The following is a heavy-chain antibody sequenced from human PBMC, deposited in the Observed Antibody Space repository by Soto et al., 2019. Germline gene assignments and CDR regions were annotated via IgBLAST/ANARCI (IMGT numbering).Heavy chain of an antibody. CDR3: ARDGTDGYNLVF. CDR1: GGSISDHNW. CDR2: IHDGGRT. V-gene: IGHV4-4*02. J-gene: IGHJ4*02. Sequence: QVQLQESGPGLVQPSGTLSLTCAVSGGSISDHNWWSWVRQPPGKGLEWIEEIHDGGRTNYKASLKSRLTMSIDKSQNHFSLRLTSVTAADTAVYFCARDGTDGYNLVFGGQGTLVTVSS. D-gene: IGHD5-12*01.